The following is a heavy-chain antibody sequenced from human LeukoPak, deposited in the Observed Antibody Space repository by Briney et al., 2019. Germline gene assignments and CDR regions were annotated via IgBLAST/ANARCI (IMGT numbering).Heavy chain of an antibody. CDR3: AHRRGYDILTGPSMQFDY. CDR2: IYWDDDK. J-gene: IGHJ4*02. Sequence: SGPTLVKPTQPLTLTCTFSGFSLSTSGVGVGWIRQPPGKALEWLALIYWDDDKRYSPSLKSRLTITKDTSKNQVVLTMTNMDPVDTATYYCAHRRGYDILTGPSMQFDYWGQGTLVTVSS. D-gene: IGHD3-9*01. CDR1: GFSLSTSGVG. V-gene: IGHV2-5*02.